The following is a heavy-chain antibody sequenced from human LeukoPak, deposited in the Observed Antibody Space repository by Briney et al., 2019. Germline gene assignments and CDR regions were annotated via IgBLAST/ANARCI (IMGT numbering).Heavy chain of an antibody. CDR2: INPNSGGT. V-gene: IGHV1-2*02. CDR3: ARDGVPHYLDAFDI. D-gene: IGHD3-10*01. CDR1: GYTFTGYY. J-gene: IGHJ3*02. Sequence: ASVTVSCKASGYTFTGYYMHWVRQAPGQGLEWMGWINPNSGGTNYAQKFQGRVTMTRDTSISTAYMELSRLRSDDTAVYYCARDGVPHYLDAFDIWGQGTMVTVSS.